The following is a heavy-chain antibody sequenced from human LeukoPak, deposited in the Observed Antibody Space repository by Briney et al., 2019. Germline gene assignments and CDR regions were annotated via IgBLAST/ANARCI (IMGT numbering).Heavy chain of an antibody. Sequence: GGSLRLSCAASGFAVSSYWMDWVRQVPGKGLVWVSRITRDGSYANYADSVKGRFTFSRDNARNTLYLQMNSLRAEDTAVYYCARDGDGCNFDFWGQGALVTVSS. J-gene: IGHJ4*02. CDR1: GFAVSSYW. CDR3: ARDGDGCNFDF. V-gene: IGHV3-74*01. CDR2: ITRDGSYA. D-gene: IGHD5-24*01.